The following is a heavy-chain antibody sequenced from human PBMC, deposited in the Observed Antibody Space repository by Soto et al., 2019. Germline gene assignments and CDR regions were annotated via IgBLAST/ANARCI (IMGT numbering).Heavy chain of an antibody. V-gene: IGHV3-11*01. CDR3: AKDGYNWNYMFSGGHQNWFDP. D-gene: IGHD1-7*01. CDR1: GFTFSDYL. CDR2: ISSSGNTV. Sequence: NPGGSLRLSCAASGFTFSDYLMTWIRQAPGKGLEWISYISSSGNTVYYADSVKGRFTISRDNAKNSLYLQMNNLRAEDTAVYFCAKDGYNWNYMFSGGHQNWFDPWGQGTLVTVS. J-gene: IGHJ5*02.